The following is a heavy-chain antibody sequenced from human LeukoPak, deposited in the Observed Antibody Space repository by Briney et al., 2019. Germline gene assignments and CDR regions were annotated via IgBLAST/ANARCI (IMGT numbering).Heavy chain of an antibody. CDR2: VLASGSPT. CDR1: GFTFSIYA. V-gene: IGHV3-23*01. CDR3: AKDLRPDGVDNFDH. J-gene: IGHJ4*02. D-gene: IGHD2-8*01. Sequence: PGGSLRLSCAASGFTFSIYAMSWVRQAPGKGLQWVANVLASGSPTYYADSVKGRFIISRDNSKNTVYLQMNSLRVEDTAIYYCAKDLRPDGVDNFDHWGQGILVTVSS.